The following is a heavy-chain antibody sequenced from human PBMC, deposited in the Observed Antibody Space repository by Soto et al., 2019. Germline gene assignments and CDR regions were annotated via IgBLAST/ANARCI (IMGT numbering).Heavy chain of an antibody. CDR3: ARDRGEDTAMV. D-gene: IGHD5-18*01. J-gene: IGHJ4*02. CDR1: GFTFSAYD. Sequence: QVQLVESGGGVVQPGRSLRLSCAASGFTFSAYDMHWVRQAPGKGLEWVAVIWYDGSKKYYAASLRGRFTISRDNSKNTLYLQINSLRAEDTAVYYCARDRGEDTAMVWGQGTLVTVSS. CDR2: IWYDGSKK. V-gene: IGHV3-33*01.